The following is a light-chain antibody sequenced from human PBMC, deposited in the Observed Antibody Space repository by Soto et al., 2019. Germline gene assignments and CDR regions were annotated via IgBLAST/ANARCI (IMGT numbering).Light chain of an antibody. CDR2: DVN. CDR1: RSDVGSYNL. V-gene: IGLV2-23*02. J-gene: IGLJ2*01. CDR3: CSYAGSSTVI. Sequence: QSVLTQPASVSGSPGQSITISCTGSRSDVGSYNLVSWYQHHPGKAPKLMIYDVNKRPSGVSNRFSGSKSGNTASLTISGLQPEDEADYYCCSYAGSSTVIFVGWTKVTVL.